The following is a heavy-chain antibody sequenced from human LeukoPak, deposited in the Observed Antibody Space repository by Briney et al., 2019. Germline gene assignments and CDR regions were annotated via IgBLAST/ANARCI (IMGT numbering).Heavy chain of an antibody. Sequence: GRSLRLSCAASGFTFSSYGMHWVRQAPGKGLEWVAVISYDGSNKYYADSVKGRFTISRDNSKNTLYLQMNSLRAEDTAVYYCAKGGSTAIWDYWGQETLVTVSS. CDR1: GFTFSSYG. V-gene: IGHV3-30*18. D-gene: IGHD5-18*01. CDR2: ISYDGSNK. J-gene: IGHJ4*02. CDR3: AKGGSTAIWDY.